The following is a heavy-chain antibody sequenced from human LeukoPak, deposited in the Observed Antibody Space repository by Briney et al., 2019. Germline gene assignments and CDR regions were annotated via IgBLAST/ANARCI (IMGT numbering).Heavy chain of an antibody. CDR1: GFTFSSYT. CDR2: ISTSSIYI. Sequence: GGSLRLSCAASGFTFSSYTMNWVRQAPGKGLEWVSSISTSSIYIYYADSVKGRFTISRDNAKNSLYLQMNSLRAEDTAVYYCARGGVLKSVDYWGQGTLVAVSS. J-gene: IGHJ4*02. D-gene: IGHD3-16*01. V-gene: IGHV3-21*01. CDR3: ARGGVLKSVDY.